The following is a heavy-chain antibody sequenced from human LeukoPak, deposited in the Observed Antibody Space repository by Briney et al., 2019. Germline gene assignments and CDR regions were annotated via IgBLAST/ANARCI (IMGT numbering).Heavy chain of an antibody. CDR1: GFTFSTYG. V-gene: IGHV3-33*01. CDR2: IWADGSKK. Sequence: GGSLRLSCATSGFTFSTYGMHWVRQTTDKGLEWVAVIWADGSKKYYADSGKGRFTISRDNVKNTLYLQMNSLRVEDTAVYFYASTPHDYGAYWGQGTLVTVSS. J-gene: IGHJ4*02. CDR3: ASTPHDYGAY.